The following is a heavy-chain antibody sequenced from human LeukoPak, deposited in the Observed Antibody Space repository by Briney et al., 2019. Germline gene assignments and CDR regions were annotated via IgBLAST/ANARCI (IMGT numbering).Heavy chain of an antibody. J-gene: IGHJ4*02. CDR3: AKDKFGGWPSPGNDY. CDR2: ISGSGGST. V-gene: IGHV3-23*01. D-gene: IGHD6-19*01. CDR1: GLTFSSYA. Sequence: GGSLRLSCAASGLTFSSYAMSWVRQAPGKGLEWVSAISGSGGSTYYADSVKGRFTISRGNSKNTLYLQMNSLRAEDTAVYYCAKDKFGGWPSPGNDYWGQGTLVTVSS.